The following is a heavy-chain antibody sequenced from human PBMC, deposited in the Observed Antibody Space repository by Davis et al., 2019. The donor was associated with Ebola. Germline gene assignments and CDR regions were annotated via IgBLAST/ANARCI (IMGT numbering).Heavy chain of an antibody. Sequence: GESLKISCAASGFTVSSNYMSWVRQAPGKGLEWVSVIYSGGSTYYADSVKGRFTISRHNSKNTLYLQMNSLRAEDTAVYYCARVIWREARVELYYYYMDVWGKGTTVTVSS. CDR1: GFTVSSNY. J-gene: IGHJ6*03. D-gene: IGHD6-6*01. CDR3: ARVIWREARVELYYYYMDV. CDR2: IYSGGST. V-gene: IGHV3-53*04.